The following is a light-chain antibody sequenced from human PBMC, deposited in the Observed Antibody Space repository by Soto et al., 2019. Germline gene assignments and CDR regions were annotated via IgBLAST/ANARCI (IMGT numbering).Light chain of an antibody. CDR1: TNDVGGYKY. J-gene: IGLJ1*01. CDR2: EVS. CDR3: SSYTSGNTLV. V-gene: IGLV2-14*01. Sequence: QSALTQPASVSGSPGQSITISCTGTTNDVGGYKYVSWYQQHPGKAPQLMIYEVSNRPSGVSNHFSGSKSGNTASLTISGLQAEDEADYYCSSYTSGNTLVFGTGTKLTVL.